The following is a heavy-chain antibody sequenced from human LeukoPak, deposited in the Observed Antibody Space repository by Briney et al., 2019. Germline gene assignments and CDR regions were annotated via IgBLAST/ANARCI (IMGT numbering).Heavy chain of an antibody. V-gene: IGHV4-39*01. CDR1: GGSISSSSYY. CDR3: ARHGRRWLQYTGFDY. D-gene: IGHD5-24*01. Sequence: SETLSLTCTVSGGSISSSSYYWGWIRQPPGKGLEWIGSIYYSGSTYYNPSLKSRVTISVDTSENQFSLKLSSATAADTAVYYCARHGRRWLQYTGFDYWGQGTLVTVSS. CDR2: IYYSGST. J-gene: IGHJ4*02.